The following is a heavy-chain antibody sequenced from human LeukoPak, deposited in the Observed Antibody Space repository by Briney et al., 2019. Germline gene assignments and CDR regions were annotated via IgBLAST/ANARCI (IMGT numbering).Heavy chain of an antibody. CDR2: ISYDGSNK. J-gene: IGHJ4*02. D-gene: IGHD4-17*01. V-gene: IGHV3-30*18. CDR3: AKSTSTEEFDY. Sequence: GGSLRLSCAASGFTFSSYGMHWGRQAPGKGLEWVAVISYDGSNKYYADSVKGRFTISRDNSKNTLYLQMNSLRAEDTAVYYCAKSTSTEEFDYWGQGTLVTVSS. CDR1: GFTFSSYG.